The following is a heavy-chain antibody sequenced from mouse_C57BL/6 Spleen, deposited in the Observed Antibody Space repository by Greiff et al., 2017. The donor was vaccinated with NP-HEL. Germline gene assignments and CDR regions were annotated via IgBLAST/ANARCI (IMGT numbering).Heavy chain of an antibody. V-gene: IGHV1-50*01. CDR2: IDPYDSYT. CDR1: GYTFTSYW. CDR3: ARFRTCYAMDY. Sequence: QVQLQQPGAELVKPGASVKLSCKASGYTFTSYWMQWVKQRPGQGLEWIGEIDPYDSYTNYNQKFKGKATLTVDTSSSTAYMQLSSLTSEDSAVYYCARFRTCYAMDYWGQGTSVTVSS. J-gene: IGHJ4*01.